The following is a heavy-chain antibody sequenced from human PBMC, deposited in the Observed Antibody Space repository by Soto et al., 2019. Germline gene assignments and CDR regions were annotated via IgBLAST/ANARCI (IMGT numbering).Heavy chain of an antibody. V-gene: IGHV3-30-3*01. CDR3: TRGEAASGTSPIYFDY. D-gene: IGHD6-13*01. J-gene: IGHJ4*02. CDR1: GFTFSNYA. Sequence: VGSLRLSCAASGFTFSNYAMHWVRQAPGKGLEWVAVLSYDGSSKYCADSVKGRITLSRDNSKNTLFLQMNSLRPEGTALYYCTRGEAASGTSPIYFDYWGQGALVTVSS. CDR2: LSYDGSSK.